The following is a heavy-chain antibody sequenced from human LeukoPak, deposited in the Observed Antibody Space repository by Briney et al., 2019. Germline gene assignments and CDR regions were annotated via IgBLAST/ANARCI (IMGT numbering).Heavy chain of an antibody. CDR2: MYYSGST. CDR1: GGSISSYY. V-gene: IGHV4-59*08. J-gene: IGHJ4*01. D-gene: IGHD2-8*01. CDR3: ARRGTNGVSLDY. Sequence: SETLSLTCTVSGGSISSYYWSWIRQPRGKGLEWIGYMYYSGSTNYNPSLKSRVTISVDTSKNQFSLKLSSVTAADTAVYYCARRGTNGVSLDYWGHGTLVTVSS.